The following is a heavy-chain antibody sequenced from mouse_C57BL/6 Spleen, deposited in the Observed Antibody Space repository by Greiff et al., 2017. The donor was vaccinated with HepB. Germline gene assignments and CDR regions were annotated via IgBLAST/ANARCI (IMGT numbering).Heavy chain of an antibody. CDR3: ARTITTVVANFDY. D-gene: IGHD1-1*01. J-gene: IGHJ2*01. CDR2: IYPGDGDT. Sequence: QVQLQQSGPELVKPGASVKISCKASGYAFSSSWMNWVKQRPGKGLGWIGRIYPGDGDTNYNGKFKGKATLTADKSSSTAYMQLSSLTSEDSAVYFCARTITTVVANFDYWGQGTTLTVSS. V-gene: IGHV1-82*01. CDR1: GYAFSSSW.